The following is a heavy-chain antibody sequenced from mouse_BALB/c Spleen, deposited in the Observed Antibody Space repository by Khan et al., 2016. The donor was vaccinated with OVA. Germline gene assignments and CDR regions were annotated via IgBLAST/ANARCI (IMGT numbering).Heavy chain of an antibody. V-gene: IGHV1S41*01. CDR3: ARAHYYGRSCYAIDY. CDR2: IAPGSSNA. J-gene: IGHJ4*01. CDR1: GYTFTSYW. Sequence: DLVKPGASVKLSCKASGYTFTSYWINWIKQRPGQGLEWIGRIAPGSSNAYYNDMFKDKAILTVDTSSRTAYIQLSRLSSEDSAVYFCARAHYYGRSCYAIDYWGQGTSVTVSS. D-gene: IGHD1-1*01.